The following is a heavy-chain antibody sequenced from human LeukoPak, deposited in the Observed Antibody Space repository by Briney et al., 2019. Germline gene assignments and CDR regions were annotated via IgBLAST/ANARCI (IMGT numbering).Heavy chain of an antibody. CDR3: AREIRYSSGWYGGAPNYMDV. CDR2: INHSGST. Sequence: SETLSLTCAVYGGSISGYYWSWIRQPPGKGLEWIGEINHSGSTNYNPSLKSRVTISVDTSKNQFSLKLSSVTAADTAVYYCAREIRYSSGWYGGAPNYMDVWGKGTTVTVSS. CDR1: GGSISGYY. D-gene: IGHD6-19*01. V-gene: IGHV4-34*01. J-gene: IGHJ6*03.